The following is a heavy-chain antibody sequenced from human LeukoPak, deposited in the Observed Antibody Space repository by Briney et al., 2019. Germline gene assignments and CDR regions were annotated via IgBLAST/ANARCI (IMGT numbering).Heavy chain of an antibody. D-gene: IGHD3-10*01. CDR2: ISGSGGST. V-gene: IGHV3-23*01. Sequence: GGSLRLSCAASGFTFSSYAMSWVRQAPGKGLEWVSAISGSGGSTYYADSVKGRFTISRDNAKNSLYLQMNSLRAEDTAVYYCARDLRGVAVDYWGQGTLVTVSS. CDR3: ARDLRGVAVDY. J-gene: IGHJ4*02. CDR1: GFTFSSYA.